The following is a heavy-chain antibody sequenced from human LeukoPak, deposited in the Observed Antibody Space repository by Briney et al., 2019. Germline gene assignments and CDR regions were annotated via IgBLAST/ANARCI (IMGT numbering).Heavy chain of an antibody. CDR3: AGLPGGRVYYFDS. Sequence: SETLSLTCAVYGGSFSGYYWSWIRQPPGKGLEWIGEINHSGSTNYNPSLKSRVTISVDSSKNQFSLNLSSMTAADTAVYYCAGLPGGRVYYFDSWGQGTLVTVSP. D-gene: IGHD3-16*01. J-gene: IGHJ4*02. CDR1: GGSFSGYY. V-gene: IGHV4-34*01. CDR2: INHSGST.